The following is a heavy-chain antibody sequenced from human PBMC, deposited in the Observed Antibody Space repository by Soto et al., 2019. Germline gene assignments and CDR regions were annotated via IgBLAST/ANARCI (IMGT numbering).Heavy chain of an antibody. CDR1: GFTFDDYA. D-gene: IGHD6-19*01. J-gene: IGHJ6*03. Sequence: EVQLVESGGGLVQPGRSLRLSCAASGFTFDDYAMHWVRQAPGKGLEWVSGISWNSGSIGYADSVKGRFTISRDNAKNSLYLQMNSLRAEDTALYYGAKDLSAWPANMGVWGKGTTVTVSS. V-gene: IGHV3-9*01. CDR2: ISWNSGSI. CDR3: AKDLSAWPANMGV.